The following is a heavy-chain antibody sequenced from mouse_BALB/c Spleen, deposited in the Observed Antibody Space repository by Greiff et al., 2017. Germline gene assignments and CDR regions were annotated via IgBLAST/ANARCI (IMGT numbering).Heavy chain of an antibody. CDR2: INPGSGGT. CDR3: ARRVPIYYYGSSPSPYAMDY. CDR1: GYAFTNYL. Sequence: VQLQQSGAELVRPGTSVKVSCKASGYAFTNYLIEWVKQRPGQGLEWIGVINPGSGGTNYNEKFKDKATLTADKSSSTAYMQLSSLTSEDSAVYYCARRVPIYYYGSSPSPYAMDYWGQGTSVTVSS. J-gene: IGHJ4*01. V-gene: IGHV1-54*01. D-gene: IGHD1-1*01.